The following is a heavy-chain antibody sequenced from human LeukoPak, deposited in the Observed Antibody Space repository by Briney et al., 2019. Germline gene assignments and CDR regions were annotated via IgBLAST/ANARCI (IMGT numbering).Heavy chain of an antibody. D-gene: IGHD3-22*01. CDR3: ADTYYYDSSGYYDAFDI. Sequence: TGGSLRLSCAASGFTFSSYGMSWVRQAPGKGLEWVSAISGSGGSTYYADSVKGRFTISRDNSKNTLYLQMNSLRAEDTAVYYCADTYYYDSSGYYDAFDIWGQGTMVTVSS. CDR1: GFTFSSYG. CDR2: ISGSGGST. V-gene: IGHV3-23*01. J-gene: IGHJ3*02.